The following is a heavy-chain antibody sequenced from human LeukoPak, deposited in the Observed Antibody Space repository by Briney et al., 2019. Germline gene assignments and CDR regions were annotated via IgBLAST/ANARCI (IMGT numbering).Heavy chain of an antibody. V-gene: IGHV1-18*04. Sequence: ASVKVSCKASGYTFSIYNMHWVRQAPGQGLEWMGWISAYNGNTNYAQKLQGRVTMTTDTSTSTAYMELRSLRSDDTAVYYCARELSSSGGYYYMDVWGKGTTVTVSS. CDR2: ISAYNGNT. CDR1: GYTFSIYN. J-gene: IGHJ6*03. CDR3: ARELSSSGGYYYMDV. D-gene: IGHD6-6*01.